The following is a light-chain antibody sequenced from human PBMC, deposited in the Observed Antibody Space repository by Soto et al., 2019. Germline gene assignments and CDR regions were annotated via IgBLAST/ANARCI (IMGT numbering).Light chain of an antibody. V-gene: IGKV3-20*01. CDR2: DAS. CDR1: QNIDKNY. J-gene: IGKJ1*01. CDR3: QQYGSSRT. Sequence: EMVLTLSPATLSLSPGERATLSCRASQNIDKNYLAWFQHKPGQAPGLLIYDASMRATGVPDRFSGSGSGTDFTLTISRLEPEDFAVYYCQQYGSSRTFGQVSK.